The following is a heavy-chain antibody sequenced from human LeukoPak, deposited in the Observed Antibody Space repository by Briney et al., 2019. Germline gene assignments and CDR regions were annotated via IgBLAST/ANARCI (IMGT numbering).Heavy chain of an antibody. CDR3: ARQGGYDYRGVGYYYMDV. D-gene: IGHD5-12*01. CDR2: IYYSGST. J-gene: IGHJ6*03. Sequence: SETLSLTCTVSGGSISSYYWSWIRQPPGKGPEWIGYIYYSGSTNYNPSLKSRVTISVDTSKNQFSLKLSSVTAADTAVYYCARQGGYDYRGVGYYYMDVWGKGTTVTVSS. V-gene: IGHV4-59*01. CDR1: GGSISSYY.